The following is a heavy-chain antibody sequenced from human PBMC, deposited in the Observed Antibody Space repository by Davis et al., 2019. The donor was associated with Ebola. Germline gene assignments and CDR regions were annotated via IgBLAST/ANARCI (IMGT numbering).Heavy chain of an antibody. CDR1: GGSISGGAYT. J-gene: IGHJ4*02. CDR3: ARGYYYGSGYPYFDY. CDR2: IYDNANT. D-gene: IGHD3-22*01. V-gene: IGHV4-30-2*01. Sequence: MPSETLSLTCAVSGGSISGGAYTWSWIRQPPGKGLEWIGYIYDNANTYYNPSLQSRVAISVDRSKNQFSLKLSSVTAADTAVFYCARGYYYGSGYPYFDYWSQGTLVTVSS.